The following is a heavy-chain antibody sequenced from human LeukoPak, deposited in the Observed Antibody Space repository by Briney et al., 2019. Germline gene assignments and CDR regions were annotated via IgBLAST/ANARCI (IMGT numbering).Heavy chain of an antibody. CDR2: IYYSGST. Sequence: SETLSLTCTVSGGSISSYYWSWIRQPPGKGLEWIGYIYYSGSTNYNPSLKSRVTISVDTSKNQFSLKLSSVTAADTAVYYCARGQGVSVYDSSDYYFDYWGQGTLVTVSS. CDR3: ARGQGVSVYDSSDYYFDY. CDR1: GGSISSYY. J-gene: IGHJ4*02. D-gene: IGHD3-22*01. V-gene: IGHV4-59*01.